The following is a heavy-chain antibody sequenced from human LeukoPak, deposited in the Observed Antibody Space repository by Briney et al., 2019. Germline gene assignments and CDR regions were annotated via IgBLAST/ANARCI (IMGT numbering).Heavy chain of an antibody. Sequence: SETLSLTCTVSGASISNYYWSWIRQPPGKGLECIGYFHYSGSTNYNPSLKSRVTISVDTSKNQFSLNLSSVTAADTAVYYCARQASSSWPTYYFDYWGQGTLVTVSS. CDR1: GASISNYY. CDR3: ARQASSSWPTYYFDY. CDR2: FHYSGST. V-gene: IGHV4-59*08. D-gene: IGHD6-13*01. J-gene: IGHJ4*02.